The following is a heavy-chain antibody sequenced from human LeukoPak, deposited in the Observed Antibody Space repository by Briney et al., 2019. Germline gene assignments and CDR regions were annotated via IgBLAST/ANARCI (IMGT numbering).Heavy chain of an antibody. J-gene: IGHJ4*02. V-gene: IGHV1-18*01. D-gene: IGHD1-26*01. CDR2: ISAYNAKT. Sequence: ASVKVSCKASGYTFTTYGITWVRQAPGQGLEWMGWISAYNAKTNYAQKLKGRVTMTRDTSTSTAYMELRSLRSDDTAVYYCARDRGGVGAGDNRGQGTLVTVSS. CDR3: ARDRGGVGAGDN. CDR1: GYTFTTYG.